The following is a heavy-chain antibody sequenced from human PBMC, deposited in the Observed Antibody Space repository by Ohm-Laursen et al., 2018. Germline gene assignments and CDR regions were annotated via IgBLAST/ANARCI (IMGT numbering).Heavy chain of an antibody. J-gene: IGHJ6*02. D-gene: IGHD5-12*01. CDR2: ISANGATS. V-gene: IGHV3-23*01. Sequence: SLRLSCAASGFTYTTFAMSWVRQAPGKGPEWVSTISANGATSYYADSVKGRFTISRDNSKNTLYLQMNSVRADDTAIYYCARDVAHGGYGFGMDVWGQGTTVTVSS. CDR1: GFTYTTFA. CDR3: ARDVAHGGYGFGMDV.